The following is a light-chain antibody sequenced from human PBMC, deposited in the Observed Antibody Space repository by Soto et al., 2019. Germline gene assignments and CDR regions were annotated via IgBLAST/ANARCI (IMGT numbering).Light chain of an antibody. CDR2: EVT. J-gene: IGLJ1*01. CDR1: SSDVGAYNY. CDR3: SSLTTSFTYV. V-gene: IGLV2-14*01. Sequence: QSVLTQPASVPGSPGQSITISCTGTSSDVGAYNYVSWYQHHPGKVPKLLIYEVTNRPSGASDRFSGSKSGNTASLTISGLQAEDEADYYCSSLTTSFTYVFGTGTKVTVL.